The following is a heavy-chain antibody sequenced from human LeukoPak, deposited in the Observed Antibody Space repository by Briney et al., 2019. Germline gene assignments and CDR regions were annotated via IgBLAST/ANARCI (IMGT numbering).Heavy chain of an antibody. Sequence: SETLSLTCSVSGGSINSGGYYWTWIRQLPGKGLEWIGFISHSGNTYYNSSPKSRVIMSVDTSKNQFTLILSSVTAADTALYYCARGPSFGGSSRFDLWGRGTLVIVSS. CDR3: ARGPSFGGSSRFDL. D-gene: IGHD6-6*01. CDR1: GGSINSGGYY. CDR2: ISHSGNT. V-gene: IGHV4-31*03. J-gene: IGHJ2*01.